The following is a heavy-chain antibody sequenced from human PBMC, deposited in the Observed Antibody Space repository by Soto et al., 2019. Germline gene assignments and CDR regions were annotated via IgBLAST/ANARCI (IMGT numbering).Heavy chain of an antibody. CDR3: AKDSTYQDIVVVPAAMHP. CDR2: ISYDGSNK. J-gene: IGHJ4*02. D-gene: IGHD2-2*01. CDR1: GFTFSSYG. Sequence: GGSLRLSCAASGFTFSSYGMHWVRQAPGKGLEWVAVISYDGSNKYYADSVKGRFTISRDNSKNTLYLQMNSLRAEDTAVYYCAKDSTYQDIVVVPAAMHPWGQGTLVTVSS. V-gene: IGHV3-30*18.